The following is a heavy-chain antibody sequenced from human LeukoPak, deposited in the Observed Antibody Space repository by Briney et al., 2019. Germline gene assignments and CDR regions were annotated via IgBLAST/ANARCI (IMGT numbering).Heavy chain of an antibody. Sequence: GGSLRLSCAASGFTLSNYAMSWVRQGPGKGPEWVAGISYSSGSIYYLDSVKGRFTISRDNSRNTLYMQMNSLRAEDTAVYYCAKDVLRLNYGYFDLWGRGTLVSVSS. CDR3: AKDVLRLNYGYFDL. V-gene: IGHV3-23*01. CDR2: ISYSSGSI. CDR1: GFTLSNYA. D-gene: IGHD3-16*01. J-gene: IGHJ2*01.